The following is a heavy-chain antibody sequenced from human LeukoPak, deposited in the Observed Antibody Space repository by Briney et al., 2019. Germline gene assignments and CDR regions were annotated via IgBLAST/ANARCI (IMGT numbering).Heavy chain of an antibody. J-gene: IGHJ6*04. D-gene: IGHD2-2*01. Sequence: GGSLRLSCAASGFTFSTYSINWVRQAPGKGLEWVSSISSSSSYIYYADSVKGQFTISRDNAKNSLYLQMNSLRAEDTAVYYCARDMIVVVLSGMDVWGKGTTVTVSS. CDR1: GFTFSTYS. CDR2: ISSSSSYI. CDR3: ARDMIVVVLSGMDV. V-gene: IGHV3-21*01.